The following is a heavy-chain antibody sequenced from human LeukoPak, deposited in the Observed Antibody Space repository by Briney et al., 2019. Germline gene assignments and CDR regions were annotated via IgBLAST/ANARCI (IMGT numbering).Heavy chain of an antibody. CDR3: ARHSLYCSSSTCYHRDDY. CDR2: INHSGST. Sequence: SETLSLTCAIYSVSFSGYYWSWIRQPPGKGLEWIGEINHSGSTNYNPFLKSRVTISVDTSKNQFSLELSSVTAADTAVYYCARHSLYCSSSTCYHRDDYWGQGTLVTVSS. V-gene: IGHV4-34*01. J-gene: IGHJ4*02. D-gene: IGHD2-2*01. CDR1: SVSFSGYY.